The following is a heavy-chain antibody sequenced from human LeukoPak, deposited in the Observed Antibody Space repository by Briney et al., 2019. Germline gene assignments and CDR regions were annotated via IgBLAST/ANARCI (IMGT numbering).Heavy chain of an antibody. V-gene: IGHV4-59*01. CDR1: GGSITTYY. Sequence: SETLSLTCTVSGGSITTYYWSWIRQPPGKGLEWIGYIYDGGSTNYNPSLESRVTISVDTSKNQFSLKLSSVTAANTAVYYCARDRGVRVFDIWGQGTMVTVSS. CDR2: IYDGGST. D-gene: IGHD3-10*01. CDR3: ARDRGVRVFDI. J-gene: IGHJ3*02.